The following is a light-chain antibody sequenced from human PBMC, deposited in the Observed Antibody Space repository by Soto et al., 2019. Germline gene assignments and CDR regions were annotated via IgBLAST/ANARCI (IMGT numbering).Light chain of an antibody. CDR1: SSNIGAGYD. Sequence: QSVLTQPPSVSGAPGQRVTISCTGSSSNIGAGYDVHWYQQLPGTAPKLLIYGNSNRPSGVPDRFSGSKSGTSASLAITGLQAEDGADYYCQSYDSSLSAVVFGGGTKLTV. CDR3: QSYDSSLSAVV. CDR2: GNS. J-gene: IGLJ2*01. V-gene: IGLV1-40*01.